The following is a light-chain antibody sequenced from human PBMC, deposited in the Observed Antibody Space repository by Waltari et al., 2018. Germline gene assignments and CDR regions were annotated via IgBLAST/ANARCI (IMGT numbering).Light chain of an antibody. J-gene: IGKJ2*01. V-gene: IGKV3-15*01. CDR2: RAS. Sequence: ETLMTQSPATLSVSPGERVHLFCRASQRVTTNLAWYPQKPGQAPRLLIYRASTRATGVPARFSGSGSGTEFTLTINALQSEDFAVYYCHQYNNWPPNTFGQGTLLEIK. CDR1: QRVTTN. CDR3: HQYNNWPPNT.